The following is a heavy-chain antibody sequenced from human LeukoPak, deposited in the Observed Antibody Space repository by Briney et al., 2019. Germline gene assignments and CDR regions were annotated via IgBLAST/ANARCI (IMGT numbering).Heavy chain of an antibody. V-gene: IGHV3-23*01. CDR1: GFTFSSYA. CDR2: ISGSGGST. D-gene: IGHD6-13*01. Sequence: GGSLRLSCAASGFTFSSYAMSWVRQAPGKGLEWVSAISGSGGSTYYADSVKGRFTISRDNSKNTLYLQMNSLRAEDTAVYYCAKEPVSIAAATGGSWFDPWGQGTLVTVSS. J-gene: IGHJ5*02. CDR3: AKEPVSIAAATGGSWFDP.